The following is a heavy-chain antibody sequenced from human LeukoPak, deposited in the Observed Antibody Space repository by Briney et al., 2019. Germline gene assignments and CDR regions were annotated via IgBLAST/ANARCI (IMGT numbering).Heavy chain of an antibody. D-gene: IGHD6-19*01. V-gene: IGHV1-2*02. CDR1: GYTFTGYY. J-gene: IGHJ4*02. CDR3: ARGPTVAGIHN. Sequence: ASVKVSCKASGYTFTGYYMHWVRQAPGQGLEWMGWINPNSGGTNYAQKFQGRVTMTRDTSISTACMELSSLRSEDTAVYYCARGPTVAGIHNWGQGTLVTVSS. CDR2: INPNSGGT.